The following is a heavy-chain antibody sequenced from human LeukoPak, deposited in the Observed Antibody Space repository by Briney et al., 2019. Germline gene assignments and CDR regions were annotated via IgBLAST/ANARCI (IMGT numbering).Heavy chain of an antibody. V-gene: IGHV1-2*02. J-gene: IGHJ4*02. D-gene: IGHD6-13*01. Sequence: ASVKVSCKASGYTFTGYYMHWVRQAPGQGLEWMGWINPNSGGTNYAQKFQGRVTMTRDTSISTAYMELSRLRSDDTAVYYCARSSSSWYRTFDYWGQGTLVTVSS. CDR3: ARSSSSWYRTFDY. CDR2: INPNSGGT. CDR1: GYTFTGYY.